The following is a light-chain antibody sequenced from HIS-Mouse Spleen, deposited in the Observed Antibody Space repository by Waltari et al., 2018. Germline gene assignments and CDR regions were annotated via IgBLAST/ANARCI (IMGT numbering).Light chain of an antibody. V-gene: IGLV3-10*01. CDR1: ALPKKY. J-gene: IGLJ2*01. CDR2: EDS. Sequence: SYELTQPPSVSVSPGQTARITCSGDALPKKYAYWYQQKSGQAPVLVIYEDSKRPSGSPEGFSCSSSGTMATLTISGAQVEDEADYYCYSTDSSGNHRVFGGGTKLTVL. CDR3: YSTDSSGNHRV.